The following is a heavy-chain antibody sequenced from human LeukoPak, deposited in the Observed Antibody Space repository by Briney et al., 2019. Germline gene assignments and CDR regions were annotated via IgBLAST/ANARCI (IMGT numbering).Heavy chain of an antibody. V-gene: IGHV3-48*01. D-gene: IGHD6-6*01. CDR3: VRELAT. Sequence: GGSLRLSCAGPGFSFNTYRMNWIRQAPGKGLEWISYISSSGSTIYYADSVKGRFTISRDNAKNSLYLQMNSLRAEDTAVYYCVRELATWGQGTLVTVSS. J-gene: IGHJ4*02. CDR2: ISSSGSTI. CDR1: GFSFNTYR.